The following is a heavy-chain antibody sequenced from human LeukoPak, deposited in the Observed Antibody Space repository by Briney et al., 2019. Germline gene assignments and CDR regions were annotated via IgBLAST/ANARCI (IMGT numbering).Heavy chain of an antibody. V-gene: IGHV4-34*01. J-gene: IGHJ4*02. CDR2: INHSGST. CDR3: ARALGYFDWFPFDY. CDR1: GGSFSGYY. Sequence: SETLSLTCAVYGGSFSGYYWSWIRQPPGKGLEWIGEINHSGSTNYNPSLKSRVTISVDTSKNQFSLKLSSVTAADTAVYYCARALGYFDWFPFDYWGQGTLVTVSS. D-gene: IGHD3-9*01.